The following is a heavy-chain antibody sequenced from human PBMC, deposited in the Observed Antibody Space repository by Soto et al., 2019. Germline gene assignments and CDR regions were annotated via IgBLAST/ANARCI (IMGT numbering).Heavy chain of an antibody. J-gene: IGHJ6*02. CDR1: GFTFSSYG. D-gene: IGHD3-3*01. CDR3: AKDNDFWSGYPDYYYGMDV. CDR2: ISYDGSNK. Sequence: PGGSLRLSCAASGFTFSSYGMHWVRQAPGKGLEWVAVISYDGSNKYYADSVKGRFTISRDNSTNTLYLQMNSLRAEDTAVYYCAKDNDFWSGYPDYYYGMDVWGQGTTVTVSS. V-gene: IGHV3-30*18.